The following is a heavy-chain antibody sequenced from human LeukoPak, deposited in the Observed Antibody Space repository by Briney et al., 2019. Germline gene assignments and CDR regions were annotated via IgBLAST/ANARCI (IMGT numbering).Heavy chain of an antibody. CDR3: ARHLAGDSLYRHFDY. J-gene: IGHJ4*02. CDR2: IKQDGSET. V-gene: IGHV3-7*04. D-gene: IGHD5/OR15-5a*01. CDR1: AITFSNSW. Sequence: GGSVRLSCTASAITFSNSWMSWARQAPGKGLEWVANIKQDGSETNYVDPVKGRFTISRDNAKNSLFLQMNSLRGEDTAIYYCARHLAGDSLYRHFDYWGQGTLVSASS.